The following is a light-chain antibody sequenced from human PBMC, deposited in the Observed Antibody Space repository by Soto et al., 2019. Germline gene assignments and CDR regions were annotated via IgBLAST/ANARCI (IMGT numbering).Light chain of an antibody. CDR1: QSLVHSDGNTY. Sequence: DIVMTQTPLSSPVTLGQAASISCRSGQSLVHSDGNTYLSWLQQRPGQPPRLLIYKISNRLSGVPDRFSGSGAGTYFTLTISRVEAEDVGVYYCMQASQPPSTFGQGTKLEIK. V-gene: IGKV2-24*01. CDR3: MQASQPPST. J-gene: IGKJ2*01. CDR2: KIS.